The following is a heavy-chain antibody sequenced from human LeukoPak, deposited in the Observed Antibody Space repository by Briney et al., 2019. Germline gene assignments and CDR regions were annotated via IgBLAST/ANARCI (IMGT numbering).Heavy chain of an antibody. J-gene: IGHJ4*02. CDR2: ISGSGGST. CDR1: GFAFSSYA. D-gene: IGHD3-10*01. V-gene: IGHV3-23*01. CDR3: AKGAVITMVRGVISAHFDY. Sequence: GGSLRLSCAAPGFAFSSYAMSWVRQAPGKGLEWVSAISGSGGSTYYADSVKGRFTISRDNSKNTLYLQMNSLRAEDTAVYYCAKGAVITMVRGVISAHFDYWGQGTLVTVSS.